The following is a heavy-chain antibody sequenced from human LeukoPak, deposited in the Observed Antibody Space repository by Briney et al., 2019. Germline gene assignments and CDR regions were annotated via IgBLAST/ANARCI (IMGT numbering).Heavy chain of an antibody. Sequence: ASVTVSFTVSGYTLTELSMYWVRQAPGKGLEWMGGFDPEDGETIYAQKFQGRVTMTEDTSTDTAYMELSSLRSEDTAVYYCATEGSGWYYFDYWGQGTLVTVSS. D-gene: IGHD6-19*01. V-gene: IGHV1-24*01. J-gene: IGHJ4*02. CDR2: FDPEDGET. CDR1: GYTLTELS. CDR3: ATEGSGWYYFDY.